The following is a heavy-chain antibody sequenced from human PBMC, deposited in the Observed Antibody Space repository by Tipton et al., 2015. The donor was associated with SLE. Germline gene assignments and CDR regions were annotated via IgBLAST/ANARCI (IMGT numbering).Heavy chain of an antibody. CDR1: GYSISSGYY. V-gene: IGHV4-38-2*02. D-gene: IGHD2-15*01. Sequence: TLSLTCTVSGYSISSGYYWGWIRQHPGKGLEWIGYISAGGGSNHNPSLKSRVTISVDPAKNQFSLKLTSVTAADTAVYYCARGKLTWRGAIIGADVWGQGTTVNVSS. CDR3: ARGKLTWRGAIIGADV. CDR2: ISAGGGS. J-gene: IGHJ6*02.